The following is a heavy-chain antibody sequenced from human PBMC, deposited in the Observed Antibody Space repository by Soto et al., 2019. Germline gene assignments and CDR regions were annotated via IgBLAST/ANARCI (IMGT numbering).Heavy chain of an antibody. Sequence: SETLSLTCTVSGGSISSGDYYWSWIRQPPGKGLEWIGYIYYSGSTYYNPSLKSRVTISVDTSKSQFSLKLSSVTAADTAVYFCARGRTSSPTPGDYWGQGTLVTVSS. V-gene: IGHV4-30-4*01. D-gene: IGHD2-2*01. J-gene: IGHJ4*02. CDR1: GGSISSGDYY. CDR3: ARGRTSSPTPGDY. CDR2: IYYSGST.